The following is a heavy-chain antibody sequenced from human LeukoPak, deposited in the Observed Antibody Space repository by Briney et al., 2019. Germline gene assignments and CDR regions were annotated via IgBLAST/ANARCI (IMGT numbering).Heavy chain of an antibody. Sequence: SETLSLTCTVSGGSINSYYWSWIRQPPGKGQEWIGYIYYSGSTNYNPSLKSRVTISVATSKKEFSLKLTSATAADAAVYYCARGGDNSGWYFGYWGQGTLVTVSS. V-gene: IGHV4-59*01. J-gene: IGHJ4*02. CDR3: ARGGDNSGWYFGY. CDR1: GGSINSYY. CDR2: IYYSGST. D-gene: IGHD6-19*01.